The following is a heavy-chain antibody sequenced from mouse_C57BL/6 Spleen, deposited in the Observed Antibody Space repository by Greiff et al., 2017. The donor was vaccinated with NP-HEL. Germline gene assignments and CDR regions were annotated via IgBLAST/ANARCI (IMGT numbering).Heavy chain of an antibody. D-gene: IGHD3-1*01. J-gene: IGHJ4*01. Sequence: VQLKQSGPELVKPGASVKIPCKASGYTFTDYNMDWVKQSHGKSLEWIGDINPNNGGTIYNQKFKGKATLTVDKSSSTAYMELRSLTSEDTAVYYCARQEGLPYYAMDYWGQGTSVTVSS. CDR3: ARQEGLPYYAMDY. V-gene: IGHV1-18*01. CDR1: GYTFTDYN. CDR2: INPNNGGT.